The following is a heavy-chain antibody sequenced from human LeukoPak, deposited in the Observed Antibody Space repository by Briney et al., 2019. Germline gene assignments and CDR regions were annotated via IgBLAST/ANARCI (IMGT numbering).Heavy chain of an antibody. J-gene: IGHJ5*02. CDR3: ANNDYNNPEA. D-gene: IGHD4-11*01. V-gene: IGHV3-7*03. Sequence: GGSLRLSCAASGFSSSNYWINWVRQAPGKGLEWVANIKHDGSEEYYVDSVKGRFTISRDNAKNSMYLQMNSLRAEDTAVYYCANNDYNNPEAWGQGTLVTVSS. CDR2: IKHDGSEE. CDR1: GFSSSNYW.